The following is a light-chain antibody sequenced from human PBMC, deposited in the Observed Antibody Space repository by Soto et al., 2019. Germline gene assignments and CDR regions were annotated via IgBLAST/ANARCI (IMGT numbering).Light chain of an antibody. Sequence: SVLTQPASVSGSPGQSITISCTGTSSDVGRYNFVSWYQQHPDKAPKLMIYEVSNRPSGISYRFSGSKSGNTASLTIFGLQAEDEADYYCCSYAPSTAADVFGTGSKVTGL. CDR3: CSYAPSTAADV. CDR1: SSDVGRYNF. CDR2: EVS. J-gene: IGLJ1*01. V-gene: IGLV2-14*01.